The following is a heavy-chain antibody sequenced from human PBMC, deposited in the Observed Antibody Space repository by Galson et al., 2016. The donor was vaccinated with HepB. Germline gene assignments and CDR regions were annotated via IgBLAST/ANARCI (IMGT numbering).Heavy chain of an antibody. Sequence: LSLTCIVSGYSITSGYFWGWIRQPPGKGLEWIGSMYHSGTTYYNPSLKSRVTISVDTSKNQISLKLNSVTATDTAVYYCVRLWFAERTFEYWGQGTLVTVPS. CDR3: VRLWFAERTFEY. V-gene: IGHV4-38-2*02. J-gene: IGHJ4*02. D-gene: IGHD3-10*01. CDR1: GYSITSGYF. CDR2: MYHSGTT.